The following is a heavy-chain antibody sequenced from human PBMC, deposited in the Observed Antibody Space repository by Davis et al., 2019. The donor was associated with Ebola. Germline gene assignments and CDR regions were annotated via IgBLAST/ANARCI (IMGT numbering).Heavy chain of an antibody. CDR2: IYYSGST. Sequence: MPSETLSLTCTVSGGSISSSFYYWGWIRQPPGKGLEWIGSIYYSGSTYYNPSLKSRLTISVDTSKNQFSLRVRSVTAADTAVYYCVRGWPSSVTTDFYAMDAWGKGTTVIVSS. J-gene: IGHJ6*04. D-gene: IGHD4-17*01. V-gene: IGHV4-39*01. CDR1: GGSISSSFYY. CDR3: VRGWPSSVTTDFYAMDA.